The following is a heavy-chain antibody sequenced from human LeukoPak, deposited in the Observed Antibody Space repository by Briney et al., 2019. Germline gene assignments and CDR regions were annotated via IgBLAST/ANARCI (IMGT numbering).Heavy chain of an antibody. J-gene: IGHJ4*02. CDR1: GFTFNTYA. V-gene: IGHV3-23*01. CDR2: ISASGINT. CDR3: AKRGINSYDY. Sequence: GGSLRLSCTASGFTFNTYAMSWVRQAPGKGLEWVSGISASGINTYYADSVKGRFTISRDNSKDTLYLQMSSLRAEDTAVYYCAKRGINSYDYWGQGTLVTVSS. D-gene: IGHD6-13*01.